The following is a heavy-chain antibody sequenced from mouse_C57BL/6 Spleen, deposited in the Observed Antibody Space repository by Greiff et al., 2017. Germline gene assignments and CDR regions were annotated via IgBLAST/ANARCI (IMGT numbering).Heavy chain of an antibody. Sequence: VQLVESEGGLVQPGSSMKLSCTASGFTFSDYYMAWVRQVPEKGLEWVANINYDGSSTYYLDSLKSRFIISRDNAKNILYLQMSSLKSEDTATYYCARGGLRGFAYWGQGTLVTVSA. CDR3: ARGGLRGFAY. CDR1: GFTFSDYY. CDR2: INYDGSST. V-gene: IGHV5-16*01. D-gene: IGHD2-4*01. J-gene: IGHJ3*01.